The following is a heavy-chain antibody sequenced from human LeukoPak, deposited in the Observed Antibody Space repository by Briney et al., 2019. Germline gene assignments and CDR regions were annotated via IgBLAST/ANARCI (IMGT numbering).Heavy chain of an antibody. J-gene: IGHJ4*02. D-gene: IGHD6-19*01. V-gene: IGHV1-69*13. CDR3: AREGREAVAGLDY. CDR1: GGTFSSYA. Sequence: SVNVSCKASGGTFSSYAISWVRQAPGQGLEWMGGIIPIFGTANYAQKFQGRVTITADESTSTAYMELSSLRSEDTAVYYCAREGREAVAGLDYWGQGTLVTVSS. CDR2: IIPIFGTA.